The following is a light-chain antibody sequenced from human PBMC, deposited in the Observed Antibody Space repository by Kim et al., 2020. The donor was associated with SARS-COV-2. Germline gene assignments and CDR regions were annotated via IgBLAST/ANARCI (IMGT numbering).Light chain of an antibody. CDR2: GTS. J-gene: IGKJ2*01. V-gene: IGKV3-20*01. CDR3: QYYGRSWYT. CDR1: QFLSSSY. Sequence: RGESATLSWRVNQFLSSSYWAWYQKRPGQAPRLLLYGTSNRATGIPDRFSGSESATDFTLTVNRLEPEDSGVYYCQYYGRSWYTFGQGTKLEIK.